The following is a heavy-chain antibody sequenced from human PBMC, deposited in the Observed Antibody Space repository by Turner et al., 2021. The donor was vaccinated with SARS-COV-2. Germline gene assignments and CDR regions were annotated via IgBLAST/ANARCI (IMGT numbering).Heavy chain of an antibody. V-gene: IGHV3-30*18. J-gene: IGHJ4*02. CDR2: KSYDGSDK. Sequence: QVQLVESGGGVVQPGRSLTLSCAASGFTFSRYGMHWVRQAPGKGLEWVGLKSYDGSDKYYADSVKGRFTISRDNSKNTLYLQRNSLRAEDTAVYYCAKGGWYYDSSAADYWGQGTLVTVSS. CDR3: AKGGWYYDSSAADY. CDR1: GFTFSRYG. D-gene: IGHD3-22*01.